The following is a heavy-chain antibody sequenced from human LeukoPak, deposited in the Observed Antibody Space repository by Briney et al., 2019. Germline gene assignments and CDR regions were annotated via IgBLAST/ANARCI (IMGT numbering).Heavy chain of an antibody. CDR3: ASGLRYFDLYY. CDR2: LYHSGST. V-gene: IGHV4-38-2*02. Sequence: PSETLSFTCTVSDYSISSGFYWGWIRQPPGKGLEWIGSLYHSGSTYYNPSLKRRVTISVDTSKNQFSLKLSSVTAADTAVYYCASGLRYFDLYYWGQGTLVTVSS. J-gene: IGHJ4*02. D-gene: IGHD3-9*01. CDR1: DYSISSGFY.